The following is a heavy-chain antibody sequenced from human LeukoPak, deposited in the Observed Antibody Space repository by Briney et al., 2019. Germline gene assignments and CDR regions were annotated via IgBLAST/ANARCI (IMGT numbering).Heavy chain of an antibody. CDR3: ASRYYDILTGYYGPFDY. Sequence: ASVKVSCKASGYTFTSYGISWVRQAPGQGLEWMAWISAYNGNTNYAQKLQGRVTMTTDTSTSTAYMELRSLRSEDTAVYYCASRYYDILTGYYGPFDYWGQGTLVTVSS. V-gene: IGHV1-18*01. D-gene: IGHD3-9*01. CDR1: GYTFTSYG. J-gene: IGHJ4*02. CDR2: ISAYNGNT.